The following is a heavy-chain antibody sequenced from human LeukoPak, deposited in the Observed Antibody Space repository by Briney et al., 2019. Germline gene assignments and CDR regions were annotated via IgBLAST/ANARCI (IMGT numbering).Heavy chain of an antibody. CDR1: GYTFTGYY. V-gene: IGHV1-2*02. Sequence: ASVKVSCKASGYTFTGYYMHWVRQAPGQGLEWMGWINPDSGGTNYAQKFQGRVTMTRDTSISTAYMELSRLRSDDTAVYYCARSLFNMIQGPTPGYWGQGTLVTVSS. CDR2: INPDSGGT. J-gene: IGHJ4*02. CDR3: ARSLFNMIQGPTPGY. D-gene: IGHD3-22*01.